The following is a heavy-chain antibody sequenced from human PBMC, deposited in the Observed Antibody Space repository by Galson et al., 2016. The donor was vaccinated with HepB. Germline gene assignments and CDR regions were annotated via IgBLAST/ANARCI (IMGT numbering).Heavy chain of an antibody. J-gene: IGHJ3*02. D-gene: IGHD3-9*01. CDR2: ISSSSSTI. CDR1: GFTFSSYS. Sequence: SLRLSCAASGFTFSSYSMNWVRQAPGKGLEWVSYISSSSSTIYYADSVKGRFTISRDNAKNSLYLQMNSLRAEDTAVYYCAKEGRDILTGYYNGDAFDIWGQGTMVTVSS. V-gene: IGHV3-48*01. CDR3: AKEGRDILTGYYNGDAFDI.